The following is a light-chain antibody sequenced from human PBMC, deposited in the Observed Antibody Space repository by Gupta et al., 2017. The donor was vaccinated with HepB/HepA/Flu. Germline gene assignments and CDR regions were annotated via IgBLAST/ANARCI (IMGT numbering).Light chain of an antibody. J-gene: IGLJ2*01. Sequence: QSALTQPASVSGSPGQSITISCTGTSSDVGSYHLGSWYQQHPGKAPKLMIYEVSKRPSGGSNRFSGSKSGNTASLTISGLQAEDEADYYCCSYAGSSTVVFGGGTKLTVL. CDR3: CSYAGSSTVV. V-gene: IGLV2-23*02. CDR1: SSDVGSYHL. CDR2: EVS.